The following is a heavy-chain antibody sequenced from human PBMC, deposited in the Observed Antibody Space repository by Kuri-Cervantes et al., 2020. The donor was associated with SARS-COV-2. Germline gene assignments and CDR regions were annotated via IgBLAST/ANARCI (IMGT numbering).Heavy chain of an antibody. CDR3: ARDYGGNYWYFDL. V-gene: IGHV4-4*07. D-gene: IGHD4-23*01. CDR1: GGSISSYY. Sequence: ESLKISCAVSGGSISSYYWSWIRQPAGKGLEWIGRIYTSGSTNYNPSLKSRVTMSVGTSKNQFSLKLSSVTAADTAVYYCARDYGGNYWYFDLWGRGTLVTVSS. CDR2: IYTSGST. J-gene: IGHJ2*01.